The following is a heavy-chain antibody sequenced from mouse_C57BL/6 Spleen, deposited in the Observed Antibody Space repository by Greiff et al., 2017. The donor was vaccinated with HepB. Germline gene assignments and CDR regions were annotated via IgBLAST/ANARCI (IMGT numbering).Heavy chain of an antibody. CDR3: ARLGLRDYFDY. D-gene: IGHD3-1*01. V-gene: IGHV1-53*01. Sequence: QVQLQQPGTELVKPGASVKLSCKASGYTFTSYWMHWVKQRPGQGLEWIGNINPSNGGTNYNEKFKSKATLTVDKSSSTAYMQLSSLTSEDSAIYFCARLGLRDYFDYWGQGTTLTVSS. CDR2: INPSNGGT. J-gene: IGHJ2*01. CDR1: GYTFTSYW.